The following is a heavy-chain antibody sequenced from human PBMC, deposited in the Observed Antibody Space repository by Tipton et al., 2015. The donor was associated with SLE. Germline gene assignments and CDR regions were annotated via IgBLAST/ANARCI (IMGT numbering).Heavy chain of an antibody. Sequence: TLSLTCAVYGGSFSGYYWSWIRQPPGKGLEWIGEINHSGSTNYNPSLKSRVTISVDTSKNQFSLKLSSVTAADTAVYYCARDRGYYYYYMDVWGKGTTVTVSS. V-gene: IGHV4-34*01. CDR3: ARDRGYYYYYMDV. J-gene: IGHJ6*03. D-gene: IGHD3-10*01. CDR1: GGSFSGYY. CDR2: INHSGST.